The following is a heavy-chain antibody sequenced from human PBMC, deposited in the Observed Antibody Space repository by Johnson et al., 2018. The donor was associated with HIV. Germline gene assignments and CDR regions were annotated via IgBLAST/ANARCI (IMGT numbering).Heavy chain of an antibody. CDR3: ARDTVVTPPHDAFDI. J-gene: IGHJ3*02. D-gene: IGHD4-23*01. CDR1: GFTFSSYA. CDR2: ISYDGSNK. Sequence: QVQLVESGGGLVQPGGSLRLSCVVSGFTFSSYAMHWVRQAPGKGLEWVAVISYDGSNKYYADSVKGRLTISRDNSKNTLYLQINSLRAEDTAVYYCARDTVVTPPHDAFDIWGQGTMVTVSS. V-gene: IGHV3-30*04.